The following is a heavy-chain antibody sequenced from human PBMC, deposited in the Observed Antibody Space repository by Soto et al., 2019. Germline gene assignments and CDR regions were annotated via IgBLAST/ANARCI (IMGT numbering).Heavy chain of an antibody. CDR1: GGSISSGGYY. D-gene: IGHD1-26*01. CDR2: IYYSGST. J-gene: IGHJ6*02. V-gene: IGHV4-31*03. Sequence: QVQLQESGPGLVKPSQTLSLTCTVSGGSISSGGYYWSWIRQHPGKGLEWIGYIYYSGSTYYNPSLKSRVTISVDTSKNQFSLKLSSVTAADTAVYYCARGGSGSYYGDYYYYGMDVWGQATTVTVSS. CDR3: ARGGSGSYYGDYYYYGMDV.